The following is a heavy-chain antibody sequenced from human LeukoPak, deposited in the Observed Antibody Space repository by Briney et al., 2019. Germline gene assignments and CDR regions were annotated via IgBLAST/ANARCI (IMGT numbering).Heavy chain of an antibody. CDR2: INPSSGST. D-gene: IGHD6-13*01. V-gene: IGHV1-46*01. CDR3: ARGAAGIAFDY. CDR1: GYTFTSFY. Sequence: ASVKVSCKASGYTFTSFYIHWVRQAPGQGLEWMGIINPSSGSTSYAQKFQGRVTMTRDTSTSTVYMELSSLRYEDTAVYFCARGAAGIAFDYWGQGTLVTVSS. J-gene: IGHJ4*02.